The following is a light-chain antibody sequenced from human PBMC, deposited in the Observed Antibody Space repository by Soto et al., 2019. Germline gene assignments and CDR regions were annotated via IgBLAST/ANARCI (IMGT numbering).Light chain of an antibody. V-gene: IGKV1-5*03. CDR1: QSISSW. CDR3: QQYNSYPWT. Sequence: DIQMTQSPSTQSASVGDRVTITCRASQSISSWLAWYQQKPGKVPKLLIYKASSSESGVPSRFSGSGSGTEFTLTISSLQPDYFATYYCQQYNSYPWTFGQGTKVEIK. CDR2: KAS. J-gene: IGKJ1*01.